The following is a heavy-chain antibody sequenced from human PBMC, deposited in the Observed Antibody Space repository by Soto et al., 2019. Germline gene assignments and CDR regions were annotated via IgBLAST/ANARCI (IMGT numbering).Heavy chain of an antibody. V-gene: IGHV3-33*01. CDR2: IWYDGSNK. D-gene: IGHD6-19*01. J-gene: IGHJ6*02. CDR3: ARGGYSSGWLQINYYYGMDV. Sequence: GGSLRLSCAASGFTFSSYGMHWVRQAPGKGLEWVAVIWYDGSNKYYADSVKGRFTISRDNSKNTLYLQMNSLRAEDTAVYYCARGGYSSGWLQINYYYGMDVWGQGTTVTVSS. CDR1: GFTFSSYG.